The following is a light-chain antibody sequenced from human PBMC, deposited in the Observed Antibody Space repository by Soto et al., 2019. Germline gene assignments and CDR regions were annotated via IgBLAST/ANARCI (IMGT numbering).Light chain of an antibody. CDR1: QGISHN. CDR3: QKYNSAPLT. V-gene: IGKV1-27*01. J-gene: IGKJ4*01. Sequence: DIQMTQSPSSMSASVGDSVTITCRASQGISHNLAWYQQKPGKVPQLLIYASSTLQSGVPSRLSGSGSGTDFTLTISSLQPEDVATYYCQKYNSAPLTFGGVTKVE. CDR2: ASS.